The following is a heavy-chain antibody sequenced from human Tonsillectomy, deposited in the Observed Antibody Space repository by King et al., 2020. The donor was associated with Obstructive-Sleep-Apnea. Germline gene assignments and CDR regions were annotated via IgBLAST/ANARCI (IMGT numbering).Heavy chain of an antibody. Sequence: HVQLVESGGGVVQPGRSLRLSCAASGFTFSNYTMHWVRQAPGKGLEWGAVISYDGSNKYYADSVKGRFTISRDNSENTLYLQMNSLRTEDTAVYYCARDRCSSTSCLRPFDYWGQGTLVTVSS. J-gene: IGHJ4*02. D-gene: IGHD2-2*01. CDR1: GFTFSNYT. CDR2: ISYDGSNK. V-gene: IGHV3-30-3*01. CDR3: ARDRCSSTSCLRPFDY.